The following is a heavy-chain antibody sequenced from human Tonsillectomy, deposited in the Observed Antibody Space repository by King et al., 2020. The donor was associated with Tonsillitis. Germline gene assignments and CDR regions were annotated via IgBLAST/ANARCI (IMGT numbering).Heavy chain of an antibody. CDR2: ISSNGDST. CDR1: GFTFSSYA. Sequence: VQLVESGGGLVQPGGSLRLYCSASGFTFSSYAMHWVRQAPGKGLEYVSVISSNGDSTYYADSVKGRFTISRDNSKHSLYLKLSSLRAEDTAVYYCVKETSGWYDYWGQGTLVTVSS. V-gene: IGHV3-64D*06. D-gene: IGHD6-19*01. CDR3: VKETSGWYDY. J-gene: IGHJ4*02.